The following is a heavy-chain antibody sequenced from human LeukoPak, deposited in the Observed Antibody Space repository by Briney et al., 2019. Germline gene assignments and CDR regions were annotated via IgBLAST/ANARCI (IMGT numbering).Heavy chain of an antibody. J-gene: IGHJ4*02. CDR1: GYTFTGYF. CDR3: ASSIVYCSSTSCYFN. D-gene: IGHD2-2*01. V-gene: IGHV1-2*02. CDR2: INPDSGGT. Sequence: ASVKVSCKASGYTFTGYFMHWVRQAPGQGLEWMGWINPDSGGTNYAQKFQGRVTMTRDTSISTAYMELSRLRSDYTAVYYCASSIVYCSSTSCYFNWGQGTLVTVSS.